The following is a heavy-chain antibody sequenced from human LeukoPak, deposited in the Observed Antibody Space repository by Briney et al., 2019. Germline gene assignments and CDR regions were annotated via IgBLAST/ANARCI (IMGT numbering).Heavy chain of an antibody. CDR3: AKTHDFWSGYNDF. J-gene: IGHJ4*02. Sequence: GGSLRLSCAASGFTFSNYAMSWVRQAPGEGLEWVSAISGSGGSTYYADSVRGRFTISRDNSKNTLFLQMNSLRAEDTAIYYCAKTHDFWSGYNDFWGQGTLVTVSS. CDR2: ISGSGGST. D-gene: IGHD3-3*01. V-gene: IGHV3-23*01. CDR1: GFTFSNYA.